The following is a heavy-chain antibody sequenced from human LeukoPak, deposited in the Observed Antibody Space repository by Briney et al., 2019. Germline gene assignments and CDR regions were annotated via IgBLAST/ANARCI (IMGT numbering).Heavy chain of an antibody. CDR2: IYYSGST. J-gene: IGHJ4*02. D-gene: IGHD5-24*01. V-gene: IGHV4-59*11. Sequence: SETLSLTCTVSGDSISSHYWSWTRQPPGKGLEWIGYIYYSGSTNYNPSFKSRVIMSVDTSKNQFSLKLSSVTAADTAVYYCAREGERWLQPRDYWGQGTLVTVSS. CDR3: AREGERWLQPRDY. CDR1: GDSISSHY.